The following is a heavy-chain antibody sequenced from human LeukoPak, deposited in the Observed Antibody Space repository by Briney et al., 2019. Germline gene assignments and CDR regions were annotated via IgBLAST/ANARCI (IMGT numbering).Heavy chain of an antibody. Sequence: GGSLRLSCAASGFTLSTYDMHWVRQPTGEDLEWVSIIYRAGDTYYPGSVKGRFTISRDNAKNSLYLQVNSLRAEDTAVYYCAREMSGSNDALDIWGQGTMVTVSS. D-gene: IGHD3-10*01. J-gene: IGHJ3*02. V-gene: IGHV3-13*01. CDR2: IYRAGDT. CDR1: GFTLSTYD. CDR3: AREMSGSNDALDI.